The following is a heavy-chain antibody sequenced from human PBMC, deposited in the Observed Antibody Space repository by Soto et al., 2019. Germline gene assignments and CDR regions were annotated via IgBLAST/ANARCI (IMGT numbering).Heavy chain of an antibody. Sequence: GGSLRLSCAASGFTFSSYWMIWVRQAPGKGLEWVANIKQDGSEKYYVDSVKGRFTISRDNAKNSLYLQMNSLRAEDTAVYYCALGGLYRIRYFDYWGQGTLVTVSS. CDR2: IKQDGSEK. V-gene: IGHV3-7*01. D-gene: IGHD2-2*01. CDR1: GFTFSSYW. CDR3: ALGGLYRIRYFDY. J-gene: IGHJ4*02.